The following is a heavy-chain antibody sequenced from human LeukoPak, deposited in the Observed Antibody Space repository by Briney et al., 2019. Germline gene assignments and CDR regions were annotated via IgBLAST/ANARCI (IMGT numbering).Heavy chain of an antibody. V-gene: IGHV1-18*01. J-gene: IGHJ4*02. D-gene: IGHD3-16*01. Sequence: ASVTVSFKASVYTFISYGITWVRQAPGQGLEWMGWISAYNGNTNYLQKLHGRVTSTTDTSTNTAYMELSSVRSDDTAVYYCARLGEVATHFDYWRQGTLVTVSS. CDR3: ARLGEVATHFDY. CDR1: VYTFISYG. CDR2: ISAYNGNT.